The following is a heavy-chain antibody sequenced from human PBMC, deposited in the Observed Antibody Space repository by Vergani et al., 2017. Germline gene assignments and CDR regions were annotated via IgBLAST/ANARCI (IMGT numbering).Heavy chain of an antibody. CDR1: GYTFTSHY. V-gene: IGHV1-46*01. J-gene: IGHJ4*02. CDR3: ARVETTVTTYFDY. D-gene: IGHD4-17*01. CDR2: INPSGGST. Sequence: QVQLVQSGAEVKKPGASVKVSCKASGYTFTSHYMHWVRQAPGQGLEWMGIINPSGGSTSYAQKFQGRVTMTRDTPTSTVYMELSSLRSEDTAVYYCARVETTVTTYFDYWGQGTLVTVSS.